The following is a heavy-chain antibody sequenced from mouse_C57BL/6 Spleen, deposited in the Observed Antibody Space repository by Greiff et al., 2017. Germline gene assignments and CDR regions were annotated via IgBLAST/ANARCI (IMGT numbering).Heavy chain of an antibody. CDR1: GYTFTDYE. Sequence: QVQLKESGAELVRPGASVTLSCKASGYTFTDYEMHWVKQTPVHGLEWIGAIDPETGGTAYNQKFKGKAILTADKSSSTAYMELRSLTSEDSAVYYCTRDDYDGDYFDYWGQGTTLTVSS. V-gene: IGHV1-15*01. CDR2: IDPETGGT. J-gene: IGHJ2*01. CDR3: TRDDYDGDYFDY. D-gene: IGHD2-4*01.